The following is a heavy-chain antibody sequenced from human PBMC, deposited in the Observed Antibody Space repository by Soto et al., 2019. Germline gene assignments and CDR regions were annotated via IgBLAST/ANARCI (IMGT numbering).Heavy chain of an antibody. CDR3: ARLPVYCTNGVCYGMDV. CDR2: INAGNGNT. CDR1: GYTFTSYA. V-gene: IGHV1-3*01. D-gene: IGHD2-8*01. J-gene: IGHJ6*02. Sequence: QVQLVQSGAEVKKPGASVKVSCKASGYTFTSYAMHWVRQAPGQRLEWMGWINAGNGNTKYSQKFQGRVTITRDTSANTAYMELSSLRSEDTAVYYCARLPVYCTNGVCYGMDVWGQRTTVTVSS.